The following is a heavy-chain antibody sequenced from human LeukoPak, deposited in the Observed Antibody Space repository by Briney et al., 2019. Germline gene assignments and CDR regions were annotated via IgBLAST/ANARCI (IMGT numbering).Heavy chain of an antibody. J-gene: IGHJ5*02. CDR2: IHTSGDT. CDR3: IVFGDSNH. D-gene: IGHD4-17*01. CDR1: GLTGSHNY. Sequence: GGSLRLSCAASGLTGSHNYVSWARQAPGKGLEWVSAIHTSGDTCYADPVKGRFTISRDTSKNTLYLQINSLRVEDTAVYYCIVFGDSNHWGQGTLVTVSS. V-gene: IGHV3-53*01.